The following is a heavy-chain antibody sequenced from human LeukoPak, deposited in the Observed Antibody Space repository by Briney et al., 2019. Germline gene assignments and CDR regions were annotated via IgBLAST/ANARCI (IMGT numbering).Heavy chain of an antibody. CDR1: GLTFSSSW. CDR2: ISYDGSNK. V-gene: IGHV3-30-3*01. CDR3: ARGAMIADAFDI. J-gene: IGHJ3*02. D-gene: IGHD2-21*01. Sequence: GGSLRLSCAVSGLTFSSSWMGWVRQAPGKGLEWVAVISYDGSNKYYADSVKGRFTISRDNSKNTLYLQMNSLRAEDTAVYYCARGAMIADAFDIWGQGTMVTVSS.